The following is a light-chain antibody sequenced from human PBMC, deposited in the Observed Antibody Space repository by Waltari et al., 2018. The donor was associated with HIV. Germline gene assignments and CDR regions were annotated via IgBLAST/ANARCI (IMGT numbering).Light chain of an antibody. CDR3: QQSFSSPLT. Sequence: DIQMTQSPSSQSASVGDTVTITCRASQTVTNKVNWYQQKPGKAPKVLIYDASTLQSGVPSRFRGGGSWTDFTLTITSLQLDDFATYFCQQSFSSPLTFGPGTKVDI. V-gene: IGKV1-39*01. CDR2: DAS. J-gene: IGKJ3*01. CDR1: QTVTNK.